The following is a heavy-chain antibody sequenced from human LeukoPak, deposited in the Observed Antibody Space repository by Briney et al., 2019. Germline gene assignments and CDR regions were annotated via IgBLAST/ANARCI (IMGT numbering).Heavy chain of an antibody. CDR3: AREIDRDDYNRFFDY. CDR1: GYSFSTYT. Sequence: ASVKVSCKASGYSFSTYTMNWVRQAPGQRLEWMEWINAGNGNTKYSQKFQGRVTITRDTSASTAYMEMRSLRSEDTAVYYCAREIDRDDYNRFFDYWGQGTLVTVSS. D-gene: IGHD5-24*01. J-gene: IGHJ4*02. V-gene: IGHV1-3*01. CDR2: INAGNGNT.